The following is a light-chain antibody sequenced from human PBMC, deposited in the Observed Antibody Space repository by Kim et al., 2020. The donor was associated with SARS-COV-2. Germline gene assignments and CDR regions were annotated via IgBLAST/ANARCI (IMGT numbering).Light chain of an antibody. J-gene: IGLJ2*01. V-gene: IGLV10-54*01. CDR1: SNNVGSEG. CDR2: KNN. CDR3: SAWDYSVNAWV. Sequence: QTATLTCTGDSNNVGSEGAAWLQQHPGHPPNLLCYKNNDRPSGISQRLSASRSGSTAALTITGLQPDDEADYYCSAWDYSVNAWVFGGGTQLTVL.